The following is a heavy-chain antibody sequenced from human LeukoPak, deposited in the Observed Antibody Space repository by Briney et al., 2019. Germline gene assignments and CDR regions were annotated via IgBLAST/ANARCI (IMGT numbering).Heavy chain of an antibody. D-gene: IGHD3-9*01. CDR3: ARSYYDILTGYHYYFDY. CDR1: GYTFTSYD. Sequence: ASVKVSCKASGYTFTSYDISWVRQAPGQGLEWMGWISAYNGNTNYAQKLQGRVTMTTDTSTSTAYMELRSLRSDDTAVYYCARSYYDILTGYHYYFDYWGQGTLVTVSS. J-gene: IGHJ4*02. CDR2: ISAYNGNT. V-gene: IGHV1-18*01.